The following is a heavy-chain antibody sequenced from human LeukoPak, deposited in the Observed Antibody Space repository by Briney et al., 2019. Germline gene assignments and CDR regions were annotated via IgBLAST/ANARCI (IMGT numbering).Heavy chain of an antibody. CDR2: IWYDGSNK. D-gene: IGHD6-13*01. CDR1: GFTFSSYG. Sequence: GGSLRLSCAASGFTFSSYGMHWVRQAPGKGLEWVAVIWYDGSNKYYAASVKGRFTISRDNSKNTLYLQMNSLRAEDTAVYYCAKGIAAAGTGYNYWGQGTLVTVSS. V-gene: IGHV3-33*06. CDR3: AKGIAAAGTGYNY. J-gene: IGHJ4*02.